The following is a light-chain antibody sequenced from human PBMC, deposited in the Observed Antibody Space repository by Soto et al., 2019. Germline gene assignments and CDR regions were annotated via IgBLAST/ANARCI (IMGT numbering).Light chain of an antibody. CDR2: EVS. CDR1: SSDIGGYNY. J-gene: IGLJ2*01. V-gene: IGLV2-14*01. CDR3: SSYTRSSLRVI. Sequence: QSALTQPASVSGSPGQSITISWTGTSSDIGGYNYVSWYQQHPGRAPKLMISEVSNRPSGVSNRFSGSKSGNTASLTISGLQAEDEAAYYCSSYTRSSLRVIFGGGTQLTVL.